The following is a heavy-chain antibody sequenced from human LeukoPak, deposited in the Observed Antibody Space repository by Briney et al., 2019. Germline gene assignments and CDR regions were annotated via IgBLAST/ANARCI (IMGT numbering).Heavy chain of an antibody. CDR1: GFTFGDYA. J-gene: IGHJ4*02. Sequence: PGRPLRLSCTASGFTFGDYAISWVRQAPGKGLEWVGFIRSKAYGGTTEYAASVKGRFTISRDDSKSIAYLQMNSLKTEDTAVYYCTREGYFDWLLTPDYWGQGTLVTVSS. CDR3: TREGYFDWLLTPDY. CDR2: IRSKAYGGTT. V-gene: IGHV3-49*04. D-gene: IGHD3-9*01.